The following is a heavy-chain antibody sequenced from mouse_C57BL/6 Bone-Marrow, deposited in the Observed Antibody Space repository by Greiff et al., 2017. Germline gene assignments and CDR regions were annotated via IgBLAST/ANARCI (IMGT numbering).Heavy chain of an antibody. CDR1: GYAFSSSW. CDR2: IYPGDGGT. V-gene: IGHV1-82*01. CDR3: ARSGYYYGSIYYAMDY. J-gene: IGHJ4*01. D-gene: IGHD1-1*01. Sequence: VQLQESGPELVKPGASVKISCKASGYAFSSSWMNWVKQRPGKGLEWIGRIYPGDGGTNYNGKFKGKATLTADKSSSTAYMQLSSLTSEDSAVYFCARSGYYYGSIYYAMDYWGQGTSVTVSS.